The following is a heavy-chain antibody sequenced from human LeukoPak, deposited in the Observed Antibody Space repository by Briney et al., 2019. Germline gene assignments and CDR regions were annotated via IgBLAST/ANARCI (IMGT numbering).Heavy chain of an antibody. D-gene: IGHD3-10*01. CDR3: ARANEWFGIDY. CDR1: GGSISSGGYY. CDR2: IYYSGKS. Sequence: PSQTLSLTCTVSGGSISSGGYYWSWFRQHPGKGLEWIGFIYYSGKSYYKPSLKSRVTISVDTSKNQFSLRLNSVTAADTAVYYCARANEWFGIDYWGQGTLVTVSS. J-gene: IGHJ4*02. V-gene: IGHV4-31*03.